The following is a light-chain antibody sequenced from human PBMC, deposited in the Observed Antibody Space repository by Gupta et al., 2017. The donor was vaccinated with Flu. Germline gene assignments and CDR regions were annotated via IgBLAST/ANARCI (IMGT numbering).Light chain of an antibody. V-gene: IGKV1-39*01. CDR2: AAS. CDR1: QSIGRY. CDR3: QQTYTTPRT. J-gene: IGKJ1*01. Sequence: DIQMTQSPSSLSASVGDRVTITCRASQSIGRYLNWYQQKPGKAPKLLIYAASSLQGGVPSRFSGSGSGTDFTVTISSLQPEDFATYYCQQTYTTPRTFGQGTKVEIK.